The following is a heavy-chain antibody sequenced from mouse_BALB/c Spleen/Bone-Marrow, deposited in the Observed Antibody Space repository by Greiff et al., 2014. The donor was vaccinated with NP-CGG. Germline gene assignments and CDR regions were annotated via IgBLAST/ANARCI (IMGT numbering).Heavy chain of an antibody. J-gene: IGHJ4*01. Sequence: KQSGSELVRPGASVKLSCKASGYTFTSYWMHWVKQRHGQGLEWIGNIYPGSGSINYDEKFKSKGTLTVDTSSSTAYMHLSSLTSEDSAVYYCTRWDYGYMDYWGQGTSVTVSS. V-gene: IGHV1S22*01. CDR2: IYPGSGSI. CDR1: GYTFTSYW. CDR3: TRWDYGYMDY. D-gene: IGHD1-2*01.